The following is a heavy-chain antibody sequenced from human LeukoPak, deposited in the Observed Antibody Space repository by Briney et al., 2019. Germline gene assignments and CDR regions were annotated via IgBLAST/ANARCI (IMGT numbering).Heavy chain of an antibody. D-gene: IGHD5-12*01. V-gene: IGHV4-34*01. CDR1: GGSFSGYY. CDR3: ARARSVDMVATIDSHYYYGMDV. CDR2: INHSGST. J-gene: IGHJ6*02. Sequence: SETLSLTCAVYGGSFSGYYWSWIRQPPGKGLEWIGEINHSGSTNYNPSLKSRVTISVDTSKNQFSLKLSSVTAADTAVYYCARARSVDMVATIDSHYYYGMDVWGQGTTVTVSS.